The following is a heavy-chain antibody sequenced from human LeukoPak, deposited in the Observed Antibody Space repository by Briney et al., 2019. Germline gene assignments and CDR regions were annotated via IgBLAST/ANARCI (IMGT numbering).Heavy chain of an antibody. V-gene: IGHV3-21*01. J-gene: IGHJ4*02. CDR3: ARDLFGYSYDFDY. CDR2: ISSSSSYI. CDR1: GFTFSSYS. D-gene: IGHD5-18*01. Sequence: GGSLRLSCAASGFTFSSYSMNWVRQAPGKGLEWVSSISSSSSYIYYADSVKGRFTISRDNAKNSLYLQMNSLRAEDTAVYYCARDLFGYSYDFDYWGQGTLVTVSS.